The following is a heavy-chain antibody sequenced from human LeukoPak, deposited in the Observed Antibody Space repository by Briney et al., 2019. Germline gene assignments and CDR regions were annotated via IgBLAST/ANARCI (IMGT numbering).Heavy chain of an antibody. CDR2: IKQDGSEK. Sequence: GGSLRLSCAASGFTFSSYGMHWVRQAPGKGLEWVANIKQDGSEKYYVDSVKGRFTISRDNAKNSLNLQMNCLRTEDTAVYYCAREESRNSNDMWGQGTMVTVSS. V-gene: IGHV3-7*01. D-gene: IGHD2-2*01. CDR3: AREESRNSNDM. CDR1: GFTFSSYG. J-gene: IGHJ3*02.